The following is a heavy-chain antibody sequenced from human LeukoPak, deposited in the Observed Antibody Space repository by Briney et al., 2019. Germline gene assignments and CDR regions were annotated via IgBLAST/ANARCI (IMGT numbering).Heavy chain of an antibody. CDR1: GFTVSSNS. V-gene: IGHV3-53*01. CDR2: IYSGGNT. J-gene: IGHJ3*02. Sequence: GGSLRLSCTVSGFTVSSNSMSWVRQAPGKGLEWVSFIYSGGNTHYSDSVKGRFTISRDNAKNSLYLQMNSLRAEDTAVYYCARVKEASAFDIWGQGTMITVSS. D-gene: IGHD5-12*01. CDR3: ARVKEASAFDI.